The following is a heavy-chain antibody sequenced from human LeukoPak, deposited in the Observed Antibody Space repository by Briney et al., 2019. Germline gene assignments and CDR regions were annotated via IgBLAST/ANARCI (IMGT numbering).Heavy chain of an antibody. CDR1: GFTFSDSW. J-gene: IGHJ4*02. D-gene: IGHD3-22*01. CDR3: AKDIKGYDSDGA. Sequence: GGSLRLSCAASGFTFSDSWMSWVRQAPGKGLEWVSAISGSGGSTYYADSVKGRFTISRDNSKNTLYLQMNSLRAEDTAVYYCAKDIKGYDSDGAWGQGTLVTVSS. V-gene: IGHV3-23*01. CDR2: ISGSGGST.